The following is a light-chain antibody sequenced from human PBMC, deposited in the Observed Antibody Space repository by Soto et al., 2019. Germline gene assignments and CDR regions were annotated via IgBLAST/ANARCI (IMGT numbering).Light chain of an antibody. Sequence: PGDRATLSCRASQSVSTYLAWYQQKPGQAPRLLIYGASTRATGIPARFSGSGSETDFTLTISSLQSEDFAVYYCQQYDSCPPSYSFGQGTKLEIK. CDR3: QQYDSCPPSYS. CDR2: GAS. J-gene: IGKJ2*01. CDR1: QSVSTY. V-gene: IGKV3-15*01.